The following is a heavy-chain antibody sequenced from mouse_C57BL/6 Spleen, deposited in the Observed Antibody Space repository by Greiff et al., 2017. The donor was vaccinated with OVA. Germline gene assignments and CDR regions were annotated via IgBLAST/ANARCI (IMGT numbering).Heavy chain of an antibody. CDR3: AGSGDNDAAYFDY. CDR2: INPSSGYT. Sequence: QVQLQQPGAELAKPGASVKLSCKASGYTFTSYWMHWVKQRPGQGLEWIGYINPSSGYTKYNQKFKDKATLTADKSSSTAYMQLSSLTYEDSAVYYCAGSGDNDAAYFDYWGQGTTLTVSS. J-gene: IGHJ2*01. CDR1: GYTFTSYW. D-gene: IGHD2-4*01. V-gene: IGHV1-7*01.